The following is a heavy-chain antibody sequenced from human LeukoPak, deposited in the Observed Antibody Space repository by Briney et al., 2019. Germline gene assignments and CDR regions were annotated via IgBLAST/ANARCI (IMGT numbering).Heavy chain of an antibody. CDR3: ARDSGYNAFDY. J-gene: IGHJ4*02. Sequence: GGSLRLSCADSEFTFSNSWMAWVRQAPGRGLEWVANINQDGSAKTCVDSVKGRFTISRDNAKNSLYLQMNSLRAEDTAVYYCARDSGYNAFDYWGQGTLVTVSS. CDR1: EFTFSNSW. CDR2: INQDGSAK. D-gene: IGHD5-12*01. V-gene: IGHV3-7*05.